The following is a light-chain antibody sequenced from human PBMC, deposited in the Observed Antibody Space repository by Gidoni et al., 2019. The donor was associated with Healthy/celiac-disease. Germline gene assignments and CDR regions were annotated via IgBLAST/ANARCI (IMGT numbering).Light chain of an antibody. Sequence: EIVLTQSPGTLSSSPGERATLSCRASQSVSSSYLAWYQQKPGQAPRLLIFAASSRATGIPDRFSGSESGTDFTLTISRLEPEDFAMYYCQQYGSSPRWTFXXXTKVEIK. CDR2: AAS. V-gene: IGKV3-20*01. CDR3: QQYGSSPRWT. CDR1: QSVSSSY. J-gene: IGKJ1*01.